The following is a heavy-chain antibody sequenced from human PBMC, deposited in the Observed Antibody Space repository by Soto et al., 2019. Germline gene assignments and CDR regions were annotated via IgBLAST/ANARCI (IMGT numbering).Heavy chain of an antibody. J-gene: IGHJ4*02. D-gene: IGHD3-16*02. CDR3: AKDHGGGFIVLPADY. Sequence: EVQLLESGGGLVQPGGSLRLSCAASGFTFSSYAMSWVRQAPGQGLEWVSAISGSGGSTYYADSVKGRFTISRDNSKNTLYLQMNSLRAEDTAVYYCAKDHGGGFIVLPADYWGQGTLVTVSS. CDR1: GFTFSSYA. CDR2: ISGSGGST. V-gene: IGHV3-23*01.